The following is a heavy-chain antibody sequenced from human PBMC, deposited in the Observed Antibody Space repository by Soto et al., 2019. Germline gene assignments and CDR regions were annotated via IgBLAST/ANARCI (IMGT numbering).Heavy chain of an antibody. Sequence: PSETLSLTCTVSGGSISSYYWSWIRQPPGRGLEWIGYIYYSGSTNYNPSLKSRVTISVDTSKNQFSLKLSSVTAADTAVYYCARDRCSGGSCYSDYWGQGTLVTVSS. J-gene: IGHJ4*02. CDR3: ARDRCSGGSCYSDY. V-gene: IGHV4-59*01. CDR2: IYYSGST. CDR1: GGSISSYY. D-gene: IGHD2-15*01.